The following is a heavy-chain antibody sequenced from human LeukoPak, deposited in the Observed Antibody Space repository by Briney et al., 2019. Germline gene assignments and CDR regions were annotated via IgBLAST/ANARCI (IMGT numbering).Heavy chain of an antibody. D-gene: IGHD6-13*01. J-gene: IGHJ4*02. CDR1: GGSISSGDYY. Sequence: PSETLSLTCTVSGGSISSGDYYWSWIRQPPGKGLEWIGYIYYSGSTYYNPSLKSRVTISLDTSKNQFSLKLSSVTAADTAVYYCARRRGGSSWSDFWGQGTLLTVSS. CDR3: ARRRGGSSWSDF. CDR2: IYYSGST. V-gene: IGHV4-30-4*01.